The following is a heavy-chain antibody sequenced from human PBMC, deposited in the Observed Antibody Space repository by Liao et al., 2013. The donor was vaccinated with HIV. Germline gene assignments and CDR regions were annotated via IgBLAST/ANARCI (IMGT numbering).Heavy chain of an antibody. V-gene: IGHV4-34*01. Sequence: QVQLQQWGAGLLKPSETLSLTCAVYGGSFSGYYWSWIRQPPGKGLEWIGEINHSGSSNYNPSLKSRVTISVDTSKNQFSLKLSSVSAADTAVYYCARRASSFITGNDYWGQGTLVTVSS. D-gene: IGHD3-16*01. CDR1: GGSFSGYY. CDR3: ARRASSFITGNDY. CDR2: INHSGSS. J-gene: IGHJ4*02.